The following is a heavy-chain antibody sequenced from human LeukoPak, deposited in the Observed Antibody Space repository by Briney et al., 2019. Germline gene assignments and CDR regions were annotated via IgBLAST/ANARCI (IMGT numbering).Heavy chain of an antibody. V-gene: IGHV3-13*01. CDR1: GFTFSSYD. CDR2: IGTAGDT. Sequence: GGSLRLSCAASGFTFSSYDMHWVRQVTGKGLEWVSAIGTAGDTYYPGSVKGRFTISRENAKNSLYLQMNSLRAGDTAVYYCARDSTYYYASGSSGPHYFDYWGQGTLVTVSS. CDR3: ARDSTYYYASGSSGPHYFDY. D-gene: IGHD3-10*01. J-gene: IGHJ4*02.